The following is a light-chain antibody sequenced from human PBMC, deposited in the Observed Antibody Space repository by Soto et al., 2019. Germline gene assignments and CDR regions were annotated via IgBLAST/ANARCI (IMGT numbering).Light chain of an antibody. Sequence: QSALTQPASVSGSPGQSITISCTGTSSDVGGYNYVSWYQQHPGKAPKLMIYEVSNRPSGVSNHFSGSKSGNTASLTISGLXAEDEADYYCSSYTSSSTLYVFGTGTKVTVL. J-gene: IGLJ1*01. CDR2: EVS. CDR1: SSDVGGYNY. CDR3: SSYTSSSTLYV. V-gene: IGLV2-14*01.